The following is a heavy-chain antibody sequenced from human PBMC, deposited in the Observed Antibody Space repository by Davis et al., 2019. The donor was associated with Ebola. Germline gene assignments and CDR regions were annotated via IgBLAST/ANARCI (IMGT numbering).Heavy chain of an antibody. V-gene: IGHV1-8*01. CDR1: GYTFTSYD. J-gene: IGHJ3*02. Sequence: ASVKVSCKASGYTFTSYDINWVRQATGQGLEWMGWMNPNSGNTGYAQGFQGRVTMTTDTSTGTAYMELRSLRSDDTAVYFCARTSIVGTTTTASDIWGQGTMVTVSS. CDR3: ARTSIVGTTTTASDI. D-gene: IGHD1-26*01. CDR2: MNPNSGNT.